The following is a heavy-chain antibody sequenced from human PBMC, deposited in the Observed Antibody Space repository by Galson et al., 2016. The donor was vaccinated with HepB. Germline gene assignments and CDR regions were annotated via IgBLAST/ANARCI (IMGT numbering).Heavy chain of an antibody. J-gene: IGHJ4*02. CDR2: FSPSDGST. CDR3: ARDPDDYGDYCFDY. CDR1: GNTSTTYF. Sequence: SVKVSCKASGNTSTTYFIHWVRQAPGQGLEWMGMFSPSDGSTNYAQKFQGRITMTRDTSTSTGYMEMSSLRYEDTAVYFCARDPDDYGDYCFDYWGQGTLVTVSS. D-gene: IGHD4-17*01. V-gene: IGHV1-46*01.